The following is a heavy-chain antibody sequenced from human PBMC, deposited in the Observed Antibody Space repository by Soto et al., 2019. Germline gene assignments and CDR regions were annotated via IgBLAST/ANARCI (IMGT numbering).Heavy chain of an antibody. V-gene: IGHV4-39*01. CDR3: ASPPLTWSAADS. CDR1: GGSVTSSEYY. D-gene: IGHD3-9*01. CDR2: IYYSGSS. Sequence: SETLSLTCTVSGGSVTSSEYYWAWIRQPPGKGLQFVGTIYYSGSSYSNPSLKSRLSMSVDTSKNQFSLTMKSVTAADTGVYYCASPPLTWSAADSWGPGVVVTLS. J-gene: IGHJ4*02.